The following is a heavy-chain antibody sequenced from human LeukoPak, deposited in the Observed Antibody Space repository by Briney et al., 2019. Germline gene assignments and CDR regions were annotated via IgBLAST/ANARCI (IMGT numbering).Heavy chain of an antibody. D-gene: IGHD1-26*01. CDR3: ARDDGGNSGTFVDY. V-gene: IGHV3-30*04. CDR1: GFSFDSYA. J-gene: IGHJ4*02. CDR2: ISDDGRNQ. Sequence: GGSLRLSCAASGFSFDSYALHRVRQAPGKGLEWMALISDDGRNQYYADSVKGRFTISRDNSKNTLYLQLNSLRTEDTAVYYCARDDGGNSGTFVDYWGQGTLVTVSS.